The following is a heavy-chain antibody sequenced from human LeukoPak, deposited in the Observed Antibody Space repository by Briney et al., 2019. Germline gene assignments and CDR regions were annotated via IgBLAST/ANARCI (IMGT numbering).Heavy chain of an antibody. Sequence: ASVKVSCKASGYTFTSYCINWVRQATGQGLEWMGWINPNSGNTGYAQKFQGRVTMTRNTSISTAYMELSSLRSEDTAVYYCARMYYFDSGSDNWFDPWGQGTLVTVSS. CDR1: GYTFTSYC. J-gene: IGHJ5*02. CDR3: ARMYYFDSGSDNWFDP. D-gene: IGHD3-10*01. V-gene: IGHV1-8*01. CDR2: INPNSGNT.